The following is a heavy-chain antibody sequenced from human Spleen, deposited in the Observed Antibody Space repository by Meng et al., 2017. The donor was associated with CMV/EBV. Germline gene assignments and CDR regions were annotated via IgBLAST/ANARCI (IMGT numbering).Heavy chain of an antibody. J-gene: IGHJ2*01. CDR2: TRFDGKDK. V-gene: IGHV3-30*02. D-gene: IGHD2-15*01. CDR3: AKSNLKDRWYFGL. Sequence: GGSLRLSCTASGYSFSAYGMHWVRQAPGKGLEWVAFTRFDGKDKFYRDSVKGRFTISKDNSRNTAFLQMSSLRPEDTAIYYCAKSNLKDRWYFGLWGRGAVVTVSS. CDR1: GYSFSAYG.